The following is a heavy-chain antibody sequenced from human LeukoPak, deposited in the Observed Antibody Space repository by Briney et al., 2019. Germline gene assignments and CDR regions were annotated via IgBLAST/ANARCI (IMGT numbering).Heavy chain of an antibody. CDR2: ISGSGGST. V-gene: IGHV3-23*01. CDR3: AKDRDYYDSSGYYYVTAEYFQH. D-gene: IGHD3-22*01. J-gene: IGHJ1*01. CDR1: GFTFSSYE. Sequence: GGSLRLSCAASGFTFSSYEMNWVRQAPGKGLEWVSAISGSGGSTYYADSVKGRFTISRDNSKNTLYLQMNSLRAEDTAVYYCAKDRDYYDSSGYYYVTAEYFQHWGQGTLVTVSS.